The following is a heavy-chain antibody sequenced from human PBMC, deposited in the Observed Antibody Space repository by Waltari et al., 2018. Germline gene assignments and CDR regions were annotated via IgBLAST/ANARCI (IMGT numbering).Heavy chain of an antibody. V-gene: IGHV1-18*01. CDR3: ARALVGGGSCYSDY. CDR2: ISAYNGNT. D-gene: IGHD2-15*01. CDR1: GYTFTSNG. Sequence: QVKLVQSGAGVKRPGASLKVSCKASGYTFTSNGISWVRKAPGQGLEWMGWISAYNGNTNYAQKLQGRVTMTTDTSTSTAYMELRSLRSDDTAVYYCARALVGGGSCYSDYWGQGTLVTVSS. J-gene: IGHJ4*02.